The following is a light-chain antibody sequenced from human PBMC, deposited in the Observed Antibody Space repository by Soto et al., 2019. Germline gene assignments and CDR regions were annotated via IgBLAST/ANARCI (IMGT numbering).Light chain of an antibody. CDR3: NSYTGTSARYA. J-gene: IGLJ1*01. CDR2: DVT. V-gene: IGLV2-14*03. Sequence: SVLTQPASVSGSPGQSITISRTGTSSDVGRYNYVSWYQQYPGRAPKLIIFDVTNRPSGVSPRFSGSKSGNTASLTISGLQAADEADYYCNSYTGTSARYAFGTGTKVTVL. CDR1: SSDVGRYNY.